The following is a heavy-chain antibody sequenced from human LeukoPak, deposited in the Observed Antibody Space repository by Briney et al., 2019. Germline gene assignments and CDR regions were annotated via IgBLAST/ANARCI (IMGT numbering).Heavy chain of an antibody. CDR3: ARTAVVPAAFTLDWFDP. V-gene: IGHV4-31*03. CDR1: GGSISSGGYY. D-gene: IGHD2-2*01. Sequence: PSETLSLTCTVSGGSISSGGYYWSWIRQHPGKGLEWIGYIYYSGSTYYNPSLKSRVTISVDTSKNQFSLKLSSVTAADTAVYYCARTAVVPAAFTLDWFDPWGQGTLVTVSS. J-gene: IGHJ5*02. CDR2: IYYSGST.